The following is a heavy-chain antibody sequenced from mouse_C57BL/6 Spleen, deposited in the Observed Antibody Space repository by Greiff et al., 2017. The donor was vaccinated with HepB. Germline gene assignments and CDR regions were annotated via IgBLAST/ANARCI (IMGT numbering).Heavy chain of an antibody. D-gene: IGHD2-4*01. Sequence: VQLQESGGDLVKPGGSLKLSCAASGFPFSSYGMSWVRQTPDKRLEWVATISSGGSYTYYPDSVKGRLTISIDNAKNTLYLQMSSLKSEDTAMYYCARRYDYDRWCYFDYWGQGTTRTVSS. CDR2: ISSGGSYT. CDR3: ARRYDYDRWCYFDY. CDR1: GFPFSSYG. J-gene: IGHJ2*01. V-gene: IGHV5-6*01.